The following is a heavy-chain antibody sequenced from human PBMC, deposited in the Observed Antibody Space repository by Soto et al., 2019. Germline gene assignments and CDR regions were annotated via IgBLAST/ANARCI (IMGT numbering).Heavy chain of an antibody. V-gene: IGHV4-31*01. J-gene: IGHJ5*02. CDR3: ARSVTP. CDR2: IYYSGST. Sequence: QVQLQESGPGLVKPSQTLSLTCTVSGGSISSGGYYWSWIRQHPGKGLEWIGYIYYSGSTYYNPXXXXXXXXXXXXXXXXXXXXXXXXXAAXXXXXXCARSVTPWGQGTLVTVSS. CDR1: GGSISSGGYY. D-gene: IGHD3-10*01.